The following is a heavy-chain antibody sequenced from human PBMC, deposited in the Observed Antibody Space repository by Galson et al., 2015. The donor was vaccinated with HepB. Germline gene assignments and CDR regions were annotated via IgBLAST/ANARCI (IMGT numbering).Heavy chain of an antibody. CDR2: ISAYNGNT. J-gene: IGHJ4*02. V-gene: IGHV1-18*01. CDR1: GYTFTSYG. D-gene: IGHD3-22*01. CDR3: ARDLEDYYDSSGYPDY. Sequence: SVKVSCKASGYTFTSYGISWVRQAPGQGLEWMGWISAYNGNTNYAQKLQGRVTMTTDTSTSTAYMELRSLRSDDTAVYYCARDLEDYYDSSGYPDYWGQGTLVTVSS.